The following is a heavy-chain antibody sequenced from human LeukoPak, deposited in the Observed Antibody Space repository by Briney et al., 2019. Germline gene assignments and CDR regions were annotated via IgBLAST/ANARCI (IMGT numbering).Heavy chain of an antibody. V-gene: IGHV3-48*03. D-gene: IGHD6-19*01. CDR1: GFTFSSYE. CDR3: ARGHSSGWYIFDY. CDR2: ISSSGSTI. Sequence: LRLSCAASGFTFSSYEMNWVRQAPGKGLEWVSYISSSGSTIYYADSVKGRFTISRDNAKNSLYLQMNSLRAEDTAVYYCARGHSSGWYIFDYWGQGTLVTVSS. J-gene: IGHJ4*02.